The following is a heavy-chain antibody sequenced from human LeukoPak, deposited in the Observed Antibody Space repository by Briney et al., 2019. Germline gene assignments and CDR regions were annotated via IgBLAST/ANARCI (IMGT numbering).Heavy chain of an antibody. Sequence: ASVKVSCKASGYTFTSYAISWVRQAPGQGLEWMGGIIPIFGTANYAQKFQGRVTITADESTSTAYMELSSLRSEDTAVYYCARTVGYDSYFDYWGQGTLVTVSS. J-gene: IGHJ4*02. CDR1: GYTFTSYA. D-gene: IGHD3-22*01. CDR2: IIPIFGTA. CDR3: ARTVGYDSYFDY. V-gene: IGHV1-69*13.